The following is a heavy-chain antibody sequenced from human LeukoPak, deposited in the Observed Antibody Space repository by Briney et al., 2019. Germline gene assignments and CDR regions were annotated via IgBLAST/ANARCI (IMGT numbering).Heavy chain of an antibody. CDR1: GFTFSSYW. CDR2: IKQDGSEK. CDR3: ARESVATITDKSFLFDY. J-gene: IGHJ4*02. V-gene: IGHV3-7*01. Sequence: GSLRLSCSASGFTFSSYWMSWGRQAPGKALEWVANIKQDGSEKYYVDSVKGRFTISRDNAKNSLYLQMNSLRAEDTAVYYCARESVATITDKSFLFDYWGQGTLVTVSS. D-gene: IGHD5-12*01.